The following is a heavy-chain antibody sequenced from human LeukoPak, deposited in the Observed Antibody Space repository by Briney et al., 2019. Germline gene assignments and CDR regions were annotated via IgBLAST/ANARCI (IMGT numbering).Heavy chain of an antibody. J-gene: IGHJ6*02. CDR3: ARDRSGRLYKSDYYYGMDV. CDR1: GGSISSSNW. CDR2: IYHSGST. Sequence: SETLSLTCAVSGGSISSSNWWSWVRQPPGKGLEWIGEIYHSGSTNYNPSLKSRVTISVDTSKNQFSLKLSSVTAADTAVYYCARDRSGRLYKSDYYYGMDVWGQGTTVTVSS. V-gene: IGHV4-4*02. D-gene: IGHD2-2*02.